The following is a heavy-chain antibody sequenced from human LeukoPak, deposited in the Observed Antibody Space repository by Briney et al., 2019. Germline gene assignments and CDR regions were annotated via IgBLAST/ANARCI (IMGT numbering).Heavy chain of an antibody. Sequence: GGSLRLSCAASGFTFSSYWMHWVRQAPGKGLVWVSRIKSDGSNTNYADSVKGRFTISRDNAKNSLYLQMNSLRVEDTALYYCVRGIGMMVSWGQGTLVTVSS. CDR2: IKSDGSNT. CDR1: GFTFSSYW. D-gene: IGHD3-22*01. V-gene: IGHV3-74*01. CDR3: VRGIGMMVS. J-gene: IGHJ4*02.